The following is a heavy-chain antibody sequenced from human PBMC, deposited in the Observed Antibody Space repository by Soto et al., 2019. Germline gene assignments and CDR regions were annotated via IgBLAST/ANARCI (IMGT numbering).Heavy chain of an antibody. CDR1: GGSVTSGSYY. CDR2: VFYTGST. V-gene: IGHV4-61*01. D-gene: IGHD3-9*01. Sequence: SETLSLTCTVSGGSVTSGSYYWTWIRQPPGKGLEFIGYVFYTGSTNYNPSLKSRVTISVDTSKNQFSLKLSSVTAADTAVYYCAKGGPAILTGYLDYWGQGILVTVSS. J-gene: IGHJ4*02. CDR3: AKGGPAILTGYLDY.